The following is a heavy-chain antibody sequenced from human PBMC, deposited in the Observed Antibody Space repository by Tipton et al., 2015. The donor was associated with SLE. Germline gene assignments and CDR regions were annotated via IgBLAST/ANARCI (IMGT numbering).Heavy chain of an antibody. D-gene: IGHD3-3*01. Sequence: TLSLTCTVSGGSISSHYWSWIRQPPGKGLEWIGYMYYSGSTNYNPSLKSRVTISVDTSKNQFSLKLSSVTAADAAVYYCARGPRDFWSGYFFDYWGQGTLFTVSS. CDR1: GGSISSHY. J-gene: IGHJ4*02. CDR2: MYYSGST. CDR3: ARGPRDFWSGYFFDY. V-gene: IGHV4-59*11.